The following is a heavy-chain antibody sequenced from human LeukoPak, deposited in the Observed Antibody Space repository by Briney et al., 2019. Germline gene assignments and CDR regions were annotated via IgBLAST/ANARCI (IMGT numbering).Heavy chain of an antibody. D-gene: IGHD6-13*01. Sequence: PSGTLSLTCAVSGDSISSNNWWSWVRQPPGKGLEWIGEIFHSGSTNHNPSLKSRVTISVDKSKNQFSLKLNSVTAADTAVYYCATAEPRGSVWYLYWGQGTLVTVSS. CDR1: GDSISSNNW. CDR2: IFHSGST. J-gene: IGHJ4*02. V-gene: IGHV4-4*02. CDR3: ATAEPRGSVWYLY.